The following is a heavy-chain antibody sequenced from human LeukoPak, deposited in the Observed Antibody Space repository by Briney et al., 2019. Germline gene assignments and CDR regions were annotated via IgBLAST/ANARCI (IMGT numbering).Heavy chain of an antibody. J-gene: IGHJ4*02. CDR2: ISYDGKVK. Sequence: GGSLRLSCAASGFTFSRYPLHWVRQAPGKGLEWVAVISYDGKVKYYADSVKGRFSISRDDSNNALYLQMNNLRIEDTAVYSCARDKVVPAAMGSAFDYWGQGTLVTVSS. CDR1: GFTFSRYP. V-gene: IGHV3-30*04. CDR3: ARDKVVPAAMGSAFDY. D-gene: IGHD2-2*01.